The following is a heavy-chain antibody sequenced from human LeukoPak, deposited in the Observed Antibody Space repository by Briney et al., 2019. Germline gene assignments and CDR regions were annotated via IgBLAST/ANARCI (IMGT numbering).Heavy chain of an antibody. D-gene: IGHD3-10*01. J-gene: IGHJ6*03. V-gene: IGHV4-34*01. CDR1: GGSFSGYY. Sequence: PSETLSLTCAVYGGSFSGYYWSWIRQPPGKGLEWIGEINHSGSTNYNPSLKSRVTISVDTSKNQFSLKLSSVTAADTAVYYCARQYGGSGSYAYYYYMDVWGKGTTVTISS. CDR2: INHSGST. CDR3: ARQYGGSGSYAYYYYMDV.